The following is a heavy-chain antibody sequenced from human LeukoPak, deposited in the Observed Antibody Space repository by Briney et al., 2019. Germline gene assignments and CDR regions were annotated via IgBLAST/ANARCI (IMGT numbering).Heavy chain of an antibody. Sequence: QPGGSLRLSCAASGFTFSSYVMSWVRQAPGKGLEWVSVISDSGSDTYYADSVKGRFTISRDNSKNTLYLQMNSLRAEDTAVYYCAKDLMVYRSSWYSFDYWGQGTLVTVSS. J-gene: IGHJ4*02. CDR1: GFTFSSYV. CDR3: AKDLMVYRSSWYSFDY. D-gene: IGHD6-13*01. V-gene: IGHV3-23*01. CDR2: ISDSGSDT.